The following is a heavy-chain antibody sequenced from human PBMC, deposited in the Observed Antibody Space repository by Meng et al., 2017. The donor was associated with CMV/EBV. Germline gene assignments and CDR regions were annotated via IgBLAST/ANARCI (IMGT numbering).Heavy chain of an antibody. D-gene: IGHD2-2*01. CDR3: ARESLKNIVVVPAASGAFDI. J-gene: IGHJ3*02. V-gene: IGHV4-39*07. CDR2: IYYSGST. Sequence: SETLSLTCTVSGGSISSSSYYWGWIRQPPGKGLEWIGSIYYSGSTYYNPSLKSRVTISVETSKNQFSLKLSSVTAADTAVYYCARESLKNIVVVPAASGAFDIWGQGTMVTVSS. CDR1: GGSISSSSYY.